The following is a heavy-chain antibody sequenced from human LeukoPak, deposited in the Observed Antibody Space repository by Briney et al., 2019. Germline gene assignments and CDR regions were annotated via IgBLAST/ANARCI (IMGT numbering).Heavy chain of an antibody. J-gene: IGHJ4*02. V-gene: IGHV3-7*04. Sequence: PGGSLRLSCAASGFTFSSHWMTWVRQAPGKGLEWVANLKEDGSEKYYVDSVMGRFTISRDNAKNSLYLQMNSLRGDDTAVYYCARGVYYFDYWGQGTLVTVSS. CDR3: ARGVYYFDY. CDR2: LKEDGSEK. CDR1: GFTFSSHW.